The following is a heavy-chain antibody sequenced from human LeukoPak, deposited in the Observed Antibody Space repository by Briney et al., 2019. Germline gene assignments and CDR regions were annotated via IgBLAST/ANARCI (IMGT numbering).Heavy chain of an antibody. Sequence: GGSLRLSCAASGFTFSDYYMSWIRQAPGKGLEWVSYISSSGSTIYYADSVKGRFTISRDNAKNSLYLQMNSLRAEDTAVYYCAIVSSSGWYDFNWFDPWGQGTLVTVSS. D-gene: IGHD6-19*01. CDR3: AIVSSSGWYDFNWFDP. CDR2: ISSSGSTI. J-gene: IGHJ5*02. V-gene: IGHV3-11*04. CDR1: GFTFSDYY.